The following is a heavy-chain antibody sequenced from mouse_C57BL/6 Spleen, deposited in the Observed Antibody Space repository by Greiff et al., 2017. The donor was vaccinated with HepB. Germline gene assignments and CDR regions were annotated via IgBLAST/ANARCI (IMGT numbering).Heavy chain of an antibody. J-gene: IGHJ4*01. V-gene: IGHV1-4*01. Sequence: VQLQQSGAELARPGASVKMSCKASGYTFTSYTMHWVNQRPGQGLEWIGYINPSSGYTNYNQKFKDKATLTADKSSRTAYMQLRSLTSEGSAVYYCAGAQATYYYAMDYWGQGTSVTVSS. CDR3: AGAQATYYYAMDY. CDR1: GYTFTSYT. D-gene: IGHD3-2*02. CDR2: INPSSGYT.